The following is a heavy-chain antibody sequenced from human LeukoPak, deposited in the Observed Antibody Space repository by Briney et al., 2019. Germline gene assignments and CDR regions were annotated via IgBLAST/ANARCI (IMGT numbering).Heavy chain of an antibody. V-gene: IGHV3-23*01. J-gene: IGHJ6*04. CDR3: AELGITMIGGV. D-gene: IGHD3-10*02. CDR1: GFTFSSYG. CDR2: ISGSGGKT. Sequence: PGGSLRLSCAASGFTFSSYGTSWVLQAPGKGLEWVSAISGSGGKTSYADFVKGRFTISRDNAKNSLYLQMNSLRAEDTAVYYCAELGITMIGGVWGKGTTVTISS.